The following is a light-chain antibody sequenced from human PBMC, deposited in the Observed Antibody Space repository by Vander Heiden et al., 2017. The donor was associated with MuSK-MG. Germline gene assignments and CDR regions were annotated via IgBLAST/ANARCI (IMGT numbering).Light chain of an antibody. CDR3: QQFGTSPYT. Sequence: DIVLTQSPATLSLSPGERATLSCRASQSVSSSYLAWYQQKPGQAPRLLICSASNFATGLPSRFSGSGSGTDFTLAITSLQPDDFAVYYCQQFGTSPYTFGQGTKLEIK. J-gene: IGKJ2*01. V-gene: IGKV3-20*01. CDR1: QSVSSSY. CDR2: SAS.